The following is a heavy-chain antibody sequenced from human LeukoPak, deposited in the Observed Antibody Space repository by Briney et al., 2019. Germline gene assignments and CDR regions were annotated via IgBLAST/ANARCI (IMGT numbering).Heavy chain of an antibody. CDR3: ARDRADWDEYYFDY. CDR1: GGSISSYY. CDR2: IYISGST. D-gene: IGHD1-1*01. J-gene: IGHJ4*02. Sequence: PSETLSLTCTVSGGSISSYYWSWIRQPAGKGLEWIGRIYISGSTNYNPSLKSRVTMSVDTSKNQFSLKLSSVTAADTAVYYCARDRADWDEYYFDYWGQRTLVTVSS. V-gene: IGHV4-4*07.